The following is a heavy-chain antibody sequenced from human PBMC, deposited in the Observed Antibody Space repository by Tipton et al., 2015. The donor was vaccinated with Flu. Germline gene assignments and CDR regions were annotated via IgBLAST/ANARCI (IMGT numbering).Heavy chain of an antibody. J-gene: IGHJ3*02. CDR1: GDSMRRDYF. V-gene: IGHV4-38-2*02. Sequence: TLSLTCTVSGDSMRRDYFWGWIRQAPGKGLEWIGNIHYSGSPHYNPSLKSRVTISLDTSKNQFSLKLTSVTAADTAVYYCARTNAFDIWGPGTLVTVSS. CDR2: IHYSGSP. CDR3: ARTNAFDI.